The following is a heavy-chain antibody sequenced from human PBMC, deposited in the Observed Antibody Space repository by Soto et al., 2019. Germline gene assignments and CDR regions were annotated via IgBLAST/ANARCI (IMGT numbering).Heavy chain of an antibody. V-gene: IGHV3-23*01. CDR1: GVTFSSYG. J-gene: IGHJ4*02. Sequence: EVQLLESGGGLVQPCGSLRLSCAASGVTFSSYGMSWVRQPPGKGLEWVSAISGRGAGTYYADSVKGRFNISRDNSKNTPCLQMNSLRAEDTAVYYGAKDSATFGRFLYWGEGTLIVVSS. CDR3: AKDSATFGRFLY. D-gene: IGHD3-3*01. CDR2: ISGRGAGT.